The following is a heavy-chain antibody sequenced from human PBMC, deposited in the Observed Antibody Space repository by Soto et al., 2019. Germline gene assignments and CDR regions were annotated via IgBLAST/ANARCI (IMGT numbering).Heavy chain of an antibody. CDR1: GFTFSSYS. V-gene: IGHV3-21*01. D-gene: IGHD4-17*01. CDR3: ARDSGDYVPFDY. CDR2: ISSSGTYI. Sequence: GGSLRLSCAASGFTFSSYSMNWVRQAPGKGLEWVSSISSSGTYIYYADSVKGRFTISRDNAKNSLYLQMNSLRAEDTAVYYCARDSGDYVPFDYWGQGTLVTVSS. J-gene: IGHJ4*02.